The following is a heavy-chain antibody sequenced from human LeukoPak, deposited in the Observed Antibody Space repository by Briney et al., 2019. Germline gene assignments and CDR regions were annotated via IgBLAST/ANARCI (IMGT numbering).Heavy chain of an antibody. V-gene: IGHV3-15*01. Sequence: GGSLRLSCAASVFTFSNAWMSWVRQAPGKGLEWVGRIKSKTDGGTTDYAAPVKGRFTISRDDSKNTLYLQMNSLKIEDTAVYHCTIDHIYSGGFYYNDWFDPWGQGTLVTVSS. D-gene: IGHD2-15*01. CDR1: VFTFSNAW. J-gene: IGHJ5*02. CDR2: IKSKTDGGTT. CDR3: TIDHIYSGGFYYNDWFDP.